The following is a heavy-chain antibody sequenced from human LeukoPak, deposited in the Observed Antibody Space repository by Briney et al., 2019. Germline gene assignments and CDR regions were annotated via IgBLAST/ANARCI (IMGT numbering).Heavy chain of an antibody. CDR1: GSRFSNCW. CDR2: IKHDGSGP. D-gene: IGHD6-19*01. Sequence: PGGSLRLSCAVSGSRFSNCWMTWVRQAPGKGLEWVANIKHDGSGPSYLDSVKGRFTISRDNARNLLSLQMSSLIAEDTAVYYCARAREITVSGTDYFDYWGQGTLVTVSS. CDR3: ARAREITVSGTDYFDY. J-gene: IGHJ4*02. V-gene: IGHV3-7*01.